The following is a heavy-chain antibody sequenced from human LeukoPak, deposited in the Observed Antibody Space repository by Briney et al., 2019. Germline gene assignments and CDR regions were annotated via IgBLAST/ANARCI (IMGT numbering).Heavy chain of an antibody. V-gene: IGHV5-51*01. CDR2: IYPGDSDT. CDR3: ARSSGIVATITSYFDY. J-gene: IGHJ4*02. D-gene: IGHD5-12*01. CDR1: GYSFTSYW. Sequence: GESLKISCKGSGYSFTSYWIGWVRQMPGKGLEWMGIIYPGDSDTRYSPSFQGQVTISADKSISTAYLQWSSLKASDTAMYYCARSSGIVATITSYFDYWGQGTLVTVSS.